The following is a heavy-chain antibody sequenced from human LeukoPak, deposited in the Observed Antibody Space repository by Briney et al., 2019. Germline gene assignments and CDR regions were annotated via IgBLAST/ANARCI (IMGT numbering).Heavy chain of an antibody. Sequence: PSETLSLTCTVSGGSISGYYWSWIRQPAGKGLEWIGRLYASGDTNYASGTTHSNASLKSRLTMSLDTSKNKLSLKLSSVTAADTAVYYCARDPSSFGGRFDPWGQGTLVAVSS. CDR1: GGSISGYY. V-gene: IGHV4-4*07. CDR2: LYASGDTNYASGTT. CDR3: ARDPSSFGGRFDP. D-gene: IGHD3-10*01. J-gene: IGHJ5*02.